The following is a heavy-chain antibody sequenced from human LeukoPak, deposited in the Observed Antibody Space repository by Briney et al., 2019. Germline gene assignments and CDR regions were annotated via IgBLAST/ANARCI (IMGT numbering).Heavy chain of an antibody. V-gene: IGHV3-11*01. Sequence: GGSLRLSCAASRFTFRDYYMSWIRQAPGKGLEWVSYISSSGSTIYYADSVKGRFTISRDNAKNSLYLQMNSLRAEDTAVYYCARGPPYYGSGSNWFDPWGQGTLVTVSS. J-gene: IGHJ5*02. CDR3: ARGPPYYGSGSNWFDP. CDR1: RFTFRDYY. D-gene: IGHD3-10*01. CDR2: ISSSGSTI.